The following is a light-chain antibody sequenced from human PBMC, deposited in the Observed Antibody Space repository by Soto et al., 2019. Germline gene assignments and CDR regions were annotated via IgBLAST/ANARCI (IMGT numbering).Light chain of an antibody. J-gene: IGKJ1*01. V-gene: IGKV1-39*01. CDR2: AAS. CDR3: QQSYSTPWT. CDR1: QSVSGY. Sequence: DIQMTQSPSSLSASVGDRVTITCRTSQSVSGYLNWYQQEPGKAPKLLIYAASSLQSGVPSRFSGSGSGTDFTLTISSLQPEDFATYYCQQSYSTPWTFGQGTKVDNK.